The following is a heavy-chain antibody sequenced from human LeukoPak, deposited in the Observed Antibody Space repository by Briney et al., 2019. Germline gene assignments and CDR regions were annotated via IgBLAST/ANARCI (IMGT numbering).Heavy chain of an antibody. CDR3: AREPKVDTAMVQGGYFDY. CDR1: GGSIRSSYCY. D-gene: IGHD5-18*01. V-gene: IGHV4-39*07. CDR2: IYDSGST. Sequence: ASETLSLTCTVSGGSIRSSYCYWGWIRQPPGKGLEWIGSIYDSGSTYYNPSLKSRVTISVDTSKNQFSLKLSSVTAADTAVYYCAREPKVDTAMVQGGYFDYWGQGTLVTVSS. J-gene: IGHJ4*02.